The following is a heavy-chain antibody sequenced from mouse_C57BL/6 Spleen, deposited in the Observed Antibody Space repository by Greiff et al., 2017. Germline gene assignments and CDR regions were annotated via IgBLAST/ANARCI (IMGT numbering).Heavy chain of an antibody. CDR2: ISDGGSYT. Sequence: EVKLQESGGGLVKPGGSLKLSCAASGFTFSSYAMSWVRQTPEKRLEWVATISDGGSYTYYPDNVKGRFTISRDNAKNNLYLQMSHLKSEDTAMYYCARELLRYLYFDVWGTGTTVTVSS. D-gene: IGHD1-1*01. V-gene: IGHV5-4*01. J-gene: IGHJ1*03. CDR3: ARELLRYLYFDV. CDR1: GFTFSSYA.